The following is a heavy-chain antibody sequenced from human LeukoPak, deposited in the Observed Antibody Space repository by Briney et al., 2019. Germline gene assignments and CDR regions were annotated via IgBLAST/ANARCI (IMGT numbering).Heavy chain of an antibody. J-gene: IGHJ3*02. V-gene: IGHV1-8*01. CDR2: MNPNSGNT. CDR1: GYTFTSYD. Sequence: GASVKVSCKASGYTFTSYDINWVRQATGQGLEWMGWMNPNSGNTGYAQKFQGRVTMTRNTSISTAYMELSSLRSEDTAVYYCARPPDYGDGTNDAFDIWGQGTMVTVSS. CDR3: ARPPDYGDGTNDAFDI. D-gene: IGHD4-17*01.